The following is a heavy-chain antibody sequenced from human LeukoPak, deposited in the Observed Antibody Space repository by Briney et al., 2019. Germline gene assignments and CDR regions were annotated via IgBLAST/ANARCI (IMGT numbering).Heavy chain of an antibody. CDR2: IYYSGST. D-gene: IGHD3-22*01. J-gene: IGHJ4*02. V-gene: IGHV4-31*03. CDR3: ARSPDYYDSSGYYYLDY. CDR1: GGSVSSGGYY. Sequence: SETLSLTCTVSGGSVSSGGYYWSWIRQHPGKGLEWIGYIYYSGSTYYNPSLKSRVTISVDTSKNQFSLKLSSVTAADTAVYYCARSPDYYDSSGYYYLDYWGQGTLVTVSS.